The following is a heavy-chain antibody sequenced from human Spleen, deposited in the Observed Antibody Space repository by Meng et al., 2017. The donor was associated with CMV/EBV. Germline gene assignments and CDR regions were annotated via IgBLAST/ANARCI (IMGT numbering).Heavy chain of an antibody. V-gene: IGHV3-74*01. CDR1: GFTFSSYW. D-gene: IGHD6-6*01. J-gene: IGHJ3*02. CDR2: INSDGSST. CDR3: ARRSGYSSSSGAFDI. Sequence: GGSLRLSCAASGFTFSSYWMHWVRQAPGKGLVWVSRINSDGSSTSYADSVKGRFTISRDNAKNTLYLQMNSLRAEDTAVYYCARRSGYSSSSGAFDIWGQGTMVTVSS.